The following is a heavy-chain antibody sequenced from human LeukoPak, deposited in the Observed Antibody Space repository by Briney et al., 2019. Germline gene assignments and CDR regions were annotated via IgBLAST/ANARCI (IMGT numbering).Heavy chain of an antibody. Sequence: PGGSLRLSCAASVFTVSRYYMSGVRQAPGKGLEWVSVIHSGGSTYYADSVKGRFTISRDNSKNTLYLPMNSLRAEDAAVYSCARGGPSNGDSSSFDYWGQGTLVTVSS. V-gene: IGHV3-53*01. J-gene: IGHJ4*02. CDR1: VFTVSRYY. CDR2: IHSGGST. D-gene: IGHD4-17*01. CDR3: ARGGPSNGDSSSFDY.